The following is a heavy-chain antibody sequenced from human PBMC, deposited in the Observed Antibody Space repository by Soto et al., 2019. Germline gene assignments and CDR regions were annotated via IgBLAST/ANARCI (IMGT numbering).Heavy chain of an antibody. CDR1: GFDFNRYS. CDR3: TSSTSPYAD. Sequence: EVQLVESGGGLVQPGGSLRLSCVASGFDFNRYSMNWVRQAPGKGLEWISYIKSGSTSVFYADSVRGRFTISRDNAKNSLYLQMNSLRAEDTAVYYCTSSTSPYADWGQGTLVTVSS. J-gene: IGHJ1*01. V-gene: IGHV3-48*04. D-gene: IGHD2-2*01. CDR2: IKSGSTSV.